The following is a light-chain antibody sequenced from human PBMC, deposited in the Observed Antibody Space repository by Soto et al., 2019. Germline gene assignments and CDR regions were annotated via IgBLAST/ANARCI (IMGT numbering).Light chain of an antibody. Sequence: EIVLTQSPDTLSLSPGERATLSCRASQSIRSERLAWYQQKPGQAPRLVIFDASSRASGIPARFSGRGSGTDFTLTISYLEPEDFAIYYCQQGGNWPLTFGQGTRLEIK. CDR3: QQGGNWPLT. CDR2: DAS. V-gene: IGKV3-11*01. J-gene: IGKJ5*01. CDR1: QSIRSER.